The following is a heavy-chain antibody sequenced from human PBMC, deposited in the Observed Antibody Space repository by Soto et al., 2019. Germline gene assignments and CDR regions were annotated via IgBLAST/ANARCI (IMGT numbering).Heavy chain of an antibody. CDR3: ARAVIVGATGDDEYFQH. J-gene: IGHJ1*01. D-gene: IGHD1-26*01. CDR2: ISAYNGNT. V-gene: IGHV1-18*04. CDR1: GYTFTSYG. Sequence: QVQLVQSGAEVKKPGASVKVSCKASGYTFTSYGISWVRQAPGQGLEWMGWISAYNGNTNYAQKLQGRVTMTTDTSTSTASMELRSLRSDDTAVYYCARAVIVGATGDDEYFQHWGQGTLVTVSS.